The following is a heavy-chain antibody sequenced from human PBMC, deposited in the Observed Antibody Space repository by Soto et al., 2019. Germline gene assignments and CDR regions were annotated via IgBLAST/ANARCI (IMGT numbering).Heavy chain of an antibody. J-gene: IGHJ4*02. CDR3: AHMVGSWSNYYFAS. V-gene: IGHV2-5*02. CDR2: IYWDDDK. CDR1: GFSFSTYGTG. D-gene: IGHD6-13*01. Sequence: QITLKESGPTLVKSTQTLTLTCIFSGFSFSTYGTGVGWIRQPPGKALEYLALIYWDDDKHYSPSLKNRLTITKDTAKDQVVLRMTNMDPVDTATYCCAHMVGSWSNYYFASWGQGTLVTVSS.